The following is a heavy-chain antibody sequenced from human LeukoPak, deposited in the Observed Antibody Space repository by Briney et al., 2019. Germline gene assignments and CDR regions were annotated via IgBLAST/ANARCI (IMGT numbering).Heavy chain of an antibody. D-gene: IGHD6-13*01. CDR3: ARGRTKQQLVPYY. CDR2: MNPNSGNT. J-gene: IGHJ4*02. CDR1: GYTFTSYD. V-gene: IGHV1-8*03. Sequence: GASVKVSCKASGYTFTSYDINWVRQATGQGLEWMGWMNPNSGNTGYAQKFQGRVTITRNTSISTAYMELSSLRSEDTAVYYCARGRTKQQLVPYYWGQGTLVTVSS.